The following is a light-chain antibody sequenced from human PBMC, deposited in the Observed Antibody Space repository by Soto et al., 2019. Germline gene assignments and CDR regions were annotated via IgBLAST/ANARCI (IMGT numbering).Light chain of an antibody. CDR2: EVS. Sequence: QSVLTQPASVSGSPGQSITISCTGTSSDDGTYKFVSWYQQYPGKAPKLMIYEVSNRPSDVSNRFSGSKSGNTASLTISGLQAEDEADYYCSSYTTTSTLVVFGGGTKLTVL. CDR1: SSDDGTYKF. J-gene: IGLJ2*01. V-gene: IGLV2-14*01. CDR3: SSYTTTSTLVV.